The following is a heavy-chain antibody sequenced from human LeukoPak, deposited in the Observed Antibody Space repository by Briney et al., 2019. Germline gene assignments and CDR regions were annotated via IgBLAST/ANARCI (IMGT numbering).Heavy chain of an antibody. CDR1: GYTFTRYY. CDR2: INPGGGST. J-gene: IGHJ4*02. V-gene: IGHV1-46*01. Sequence: GASVKVSCKASGYTFTRYYMHWVRQAPGQGLEWMGIINPGGGSTSYAQKFQGRVTMTRDTSTSTVYMELSSLRSEDTAVYYCAREQRGYYFDYWGQGTLVTVSS. CDR3: AREQRGYYFDY. D-gene: IGHD3-3*01.